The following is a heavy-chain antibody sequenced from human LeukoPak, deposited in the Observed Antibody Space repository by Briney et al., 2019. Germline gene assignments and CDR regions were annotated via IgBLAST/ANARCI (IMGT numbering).Heavy chain of an antibody. CDR3: ATGDSSGYYPYYFDQ. J-gene: IGHJ4*02. Sequence: ASVKVSCKASGYSYTHYGIAWVRQAPGQGLEWMGWISGYNGDRNFAPKVQGRVTMTTDTPANIAYMELRSLRSEDTAVYYCATGDSSGYYPYYFDQWGQGTLVAVSS. CDR1: GYSYTHYG. CDR2: ISGYNGDR. D-gene: IGHD3-22*01. V-gene: IGHV1-18*01.